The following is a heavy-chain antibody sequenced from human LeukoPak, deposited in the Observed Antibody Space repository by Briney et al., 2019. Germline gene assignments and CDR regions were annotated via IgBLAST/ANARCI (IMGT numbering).Heavy chain of an antibody. D-gene: IGHD3-10*01. J-gene: IGHJ3*02. Sequence: SETLSLTCAVYSGSFSDYYWSWIRQPPGKGLEWIGEINHSGSTNYNPSLKSRVTTSVNTSKNQFSLKLSSVTAADTAVYYCTRIIWFGGVNAFDIWGQGTMVAVSS. CDR2: INHSGST. CDR3: TRIIWFGGVNAFDI. CDR1: SGSFSDYY. V-gene: IGHV4-34*01.